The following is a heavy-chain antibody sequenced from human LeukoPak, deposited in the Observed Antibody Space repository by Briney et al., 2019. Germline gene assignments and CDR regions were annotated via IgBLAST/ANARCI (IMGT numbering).Heavy chain of an antibody. D-gene: IGHD3-3*01. V-gene: IGHV4-39*01. CDR3: ASSNYDFWSGWDYYGMDV. CDR2: IYYSGST. Sequence: PSETLSLTCTVSGGSISSSSYYWGWLRQPPGKGLEWIGSIYYSGSTYYNPSLKSRVTISVDTSKNQFSLKLSSVTAADTAVYYCASSNYDFWSGWDYYGMDVWGQGTTVTVSS. CDR1: GGSISSSSYY. J-gene: IGHJ6*02.